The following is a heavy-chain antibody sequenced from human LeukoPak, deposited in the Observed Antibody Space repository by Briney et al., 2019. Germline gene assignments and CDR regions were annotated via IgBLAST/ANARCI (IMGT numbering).Heavy chain of an antibody. V-gene: IGHV3-48*01. CDR3: ARGYSTSSYSHYYYYMDV. CDR1: GFSFRDFG. CDR2: ISSSGSTL. Sequence: GGSLRLSCAASGFSFRDFGMNWVRQAPGKGLQWLSYISSSGSTLFYADSVKGRFTISRDNVNNSLYLQMNSLGVDDMGVYCCARGYSTSSYSHYYYYMDVWGKGTTVAVSS. D-gene: IGHD6-6*01. J-gene: IGHJ6*03.